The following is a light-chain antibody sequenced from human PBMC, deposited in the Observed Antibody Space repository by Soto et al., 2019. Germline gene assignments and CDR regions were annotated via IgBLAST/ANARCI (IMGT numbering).Light chain of an antibody. CDR2: GAS. J-gene: IGKJ4*01. CDR1: QSVSSSY. Sequence: EIVLTQSPGTLSLSPGERTTLSCRASQSVSSSYLAWYQQKPGKAPRLLIYGASSRATGIPDRFSGSGSGTDFTLTNSRLEPEDFAVYDCQQYGSSPLTFGGGTKVEIK. V-gene: IGKV3-20*01. CDR3: QQYGSSPLT.